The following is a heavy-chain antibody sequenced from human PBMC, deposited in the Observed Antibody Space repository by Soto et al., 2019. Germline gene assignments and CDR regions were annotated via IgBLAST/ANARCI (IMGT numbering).Heavy chain of an antibody. D-gene: IGHD5-12*01. CDR2: ISTYSGDT. CDR1: GYTFFTYD. CDR3: ARHHGPTTSENWFDP. V-gene: IGHV1-18*01. J-gene: IGHJ5*02. Sequence: QVHLVQSGVEVKTPGASVKVSCQASGYTFFTYDISWVRQAPGQGLEWMGWISTYSGDTKYAQKFQGRVTMTPDPTTTTAYLALRSLRSDDTAVYYCARHHGPTTSENWFDPWGQGTLVTVSS.